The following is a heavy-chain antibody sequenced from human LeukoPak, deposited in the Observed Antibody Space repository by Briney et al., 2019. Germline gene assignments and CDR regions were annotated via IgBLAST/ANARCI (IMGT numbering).Heavy chain of an antibody. CDR3: ANADYGDFDPYFQH. V-gene: IGHV3-30*18. CDR1: GFTFSSYG. D-gene: IGHD4-17*01. CDR2: ISYDGSNK. Sequence: GGSLRLSCTTSGFTFSSYGMHWVRQAPGKGLEWVAVISYDGSNKYYADSVKGRFTISRDNSKNTLYLQMNSLRAEDTAVYYCANADYGDFDPYFQHWGQGTLVTVSS. J-gene: IGHJ1*01.